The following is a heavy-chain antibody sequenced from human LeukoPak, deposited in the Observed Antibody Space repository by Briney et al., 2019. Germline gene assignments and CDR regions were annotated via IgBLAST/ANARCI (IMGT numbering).Heavy chain of an antibody. D-gene: IGHD3-10*01. CDR1: GXSIGTSNYY. CDR2: INSGGTP. Sequence: SETLSLTCTVSGXSIGTSNYYWGWIRQPPGKGLEWLGTINSGGTPYYKASLEGRITISVDTSQNQFSLKLTSVTAADTAVYYGAKSEAYYGTGKMRVDYWGQGTLVTVSS. CDR3: AKSEAYYGTGKMRVDY. J-gene: IGHJ4*02. V-gene: IGHV4-39*01.